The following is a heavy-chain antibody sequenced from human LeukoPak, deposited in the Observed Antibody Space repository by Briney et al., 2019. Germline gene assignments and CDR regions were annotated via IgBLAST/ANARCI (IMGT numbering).Heavy chain of an antibody. Sequence: GASVKVSCKTSGCTFTSHYVSWVRQAPGQGLEWMGWISGYNGKTKYVQKFQGRITMTIDTSTTTAYMELRSLTSDDTAVYYCARVRDYYANSDYSDYWGQGTLVTVSS. CDR3: ARVRDYYANSDYSDY. CDR1: GCTFTSHY. V-gene: IGHV1-18*04. CDR2: ISGYNGKT. J-gene: IGHJ4*02. D-gene: IGHD3-22*01.